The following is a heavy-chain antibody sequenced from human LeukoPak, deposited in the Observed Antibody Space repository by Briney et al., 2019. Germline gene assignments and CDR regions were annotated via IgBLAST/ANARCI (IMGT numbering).Heavy chain of an antibody. V-gene: IGHV4-59*01. D-gene: IGHD1-14*01. CDR1: GVSISSYY. CDR3: ARTRGTLDY. CDR2: IYYSGST. J-gene: IGHJ4*02. Sequence: PSETLSLTCTVSGVSISSYYSSWIRQPPGKGLEWIGYIYYSGSTNYNPSLKSRVTISVDTSKNQFSLKLSSVTAADTAVYYCARTRGTLDYWGQGTLVTVSS.